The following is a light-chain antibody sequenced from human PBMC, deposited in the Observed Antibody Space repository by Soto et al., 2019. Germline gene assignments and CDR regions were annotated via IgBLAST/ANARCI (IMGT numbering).Light chain of an antibody. CDR2: EVS. V-gene: IGLV2-14*01. CDR3: SLYTSIDTVL. J-gene: IGLJ2*01. Sequence: QSALTQPASVSGSPGQSITISCTGTSGDVGGYNYVSWYQQHPGKAPKLMIYEVSHRPSGVSNRFSGSKSGNTASLTISGLQAEDEADYFCSLYTSIDTVLFGGGTKLTVL. CDR1: SGDVGGYNY.